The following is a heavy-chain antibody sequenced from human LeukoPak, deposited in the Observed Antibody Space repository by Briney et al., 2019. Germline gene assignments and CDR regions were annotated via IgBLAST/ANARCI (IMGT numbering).Heavy chain of an antibody. CDR2: IYYSGST. D-gene: IGHD3-10*01. Sequence: SETLSLTCSVPVGPIWSYYWRWSRQPPGKGLEWIGYIYYSGSTNYNPSLKSRVTISVDTSKNQFSLKLSSVTAADTAVFYCARVKAASYYFFDYWGQGTLVTVSS. J-gene: IGHJ4*02. V-gene: IGHV4-59*01. CDR3: ARVKAASYYFFDY. CDR1: VGPIWSYY.